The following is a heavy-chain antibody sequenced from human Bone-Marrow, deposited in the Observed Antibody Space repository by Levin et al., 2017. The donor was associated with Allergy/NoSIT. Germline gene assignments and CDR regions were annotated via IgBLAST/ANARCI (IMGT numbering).Heavy chain of an antibody. CDR1: GYTFTSYD. J-gene: IGHJ3*02. CDR2: MNPNSGNT. CDR3: TAVGATGDDAFDI. Sequence: GESLKISCKASGYTFTSYDINWVRQATGQGLEWMGWMNPNSGNTGYAQKFQGRVTMTRNTSISTAYMELSSLRSEDTAVYYCTAVGATGDDAFDIWGQGTMVTVSS. V-gene: IGHV1-8*01. D-gene: IGHD1-26*01.